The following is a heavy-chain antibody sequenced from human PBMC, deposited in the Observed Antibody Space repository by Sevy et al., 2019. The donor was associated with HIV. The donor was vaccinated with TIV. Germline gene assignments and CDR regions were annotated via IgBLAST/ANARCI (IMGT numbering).Heavy chain of an antibody. D-gene: IGHD3-22*01. CDR2: IWNDRGNK. J-gene: IGHJ3*02. CDR3: ASLTNNYYDSSGYSGDDAFDI. CDR1: GFSFSRYG. Sequence: GGSLRLSCAASGFSFSRYGMHWVRQAPGKGLEWMAVIWNDRGNKHYADSVKGRFAISRDNSKNTLYLQMNSLRAEDTAVYYCASLTNNYYDSSGYSGDDAFDIWGQGTMVTVSS. V-gene: IGHV3-33*01.